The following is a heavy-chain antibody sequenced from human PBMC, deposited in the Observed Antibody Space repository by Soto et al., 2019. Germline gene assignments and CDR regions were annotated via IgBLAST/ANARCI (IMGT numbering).Heavy chain of an antibody. Sequence: VSVKVYCKASGYPFTSHGMSWGRQAPAQGLEWMRWMSASNGNTNYAQKLQGRVTMTTDTSTSTAYMELRSLRSDDTALYYCATPDEYSSSFGSYWGQGTMVTVSS. CDR2: MSASNGNT. V-gene: IGHV1-18*04. D-gene: IGHD6-6*01. CDR1: GYPFTSHG. CDR3: ATPDEYSSSFGSY. J-gene: IGHJ4*02.